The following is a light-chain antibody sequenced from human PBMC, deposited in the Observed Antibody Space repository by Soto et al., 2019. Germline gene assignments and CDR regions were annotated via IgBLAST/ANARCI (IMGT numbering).Light chain of an antibody. V-gene: IGKV3-20*01. CDR2: GAS. CDR1: PSVGSY. Sequence: EIVLTQSPGTLSLSPGERATLPCRASPSVGSYLAWYQQRPGQAPRLLIAGASTRATGIPDRFSGSGSGTDFSLTISRLEPEDFAVYYCQHYGSSPYTFGQGTNLESK. CDR3: QHYGSSPYT. J-gene: IGKJ2*01.